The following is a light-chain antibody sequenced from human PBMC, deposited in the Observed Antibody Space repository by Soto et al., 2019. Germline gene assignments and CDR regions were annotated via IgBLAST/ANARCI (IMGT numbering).Light chain of an antibody. CDR3: CSYAGNYKQG. CDR2: DVN. Sequence: QSALTQPHSVSGSPGQSVTISCTGTSSDVGAYNFASWYQQRPGTAPRLIIYDVNKRPSGVPARFSGSKSGNTASLTISGLQAEDEADYCCCSYAGNYKQGFGSGPKVT. J-gene: IGLJ1*01. CDR1: SSDVGAYNF. V-gene: IGLV2-11*01.